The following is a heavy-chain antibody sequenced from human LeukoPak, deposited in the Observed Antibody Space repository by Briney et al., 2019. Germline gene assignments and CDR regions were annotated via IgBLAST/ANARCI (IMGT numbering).Heavy chain of an antibody. J-gene: IGHJ4*02. D-gene: IGHD3-16*01. CDR1: GFTFSSYW. CDR2: IKQDGSEK. CDR3: ARGGPSYYFDY. Sequence: GGSLRLSCAASGFTFSSYWMSWVRQAPGKGLEWVANIKQDGSEKNYVDSVKGRFTISRDNAKNLLYLQMNSLRSDDTAVYYCARGGPSYYFDYWGQGTLVTVSS. V-gene: IGHV3-7*03.